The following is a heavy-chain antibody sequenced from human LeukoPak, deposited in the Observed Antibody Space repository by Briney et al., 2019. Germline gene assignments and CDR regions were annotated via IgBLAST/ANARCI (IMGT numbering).Heavy chain of an antibody. Sequence: PGGSLRLSCAASGFTFSSYAMSWVRQAPGKGLEWVSAITNSGGTTYYADSVKGRFTISRDNSKNTLYLQMNSLRAEDTAVYCCAKGPPHVSWLFDYWGQGTLVTVSS. V-gene: IGHV3-23*01. CDR2: ITNSGGTT. CDR3: AKGPPHVSWLFDY. D-gene: IGHD3-16*01. J-gene: IGHJ4*02. CDR1: GFTFSSYA.